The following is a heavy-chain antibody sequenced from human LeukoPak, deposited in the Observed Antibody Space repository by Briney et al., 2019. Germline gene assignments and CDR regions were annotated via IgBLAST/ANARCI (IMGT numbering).Heavy chain of an antibody. CDR3: ARAGIAVAVPFDY. V-gene: IGHV1-69*05. Sequence: ASVRVSCKASGGTFSSYAISWVRQAPGQGLEWMGRIIPIFGTANYAQKFQGRVTITTDESTSTAYMELSSLRSEDTAVYYCARAGIAVAVPFDYWGQGTLVTVSS. D-gene: IGHD6-19*01. CDR1: GGTFSSYA. J-gene: IGHJ4*02. CDR2: IIPIFGTA.